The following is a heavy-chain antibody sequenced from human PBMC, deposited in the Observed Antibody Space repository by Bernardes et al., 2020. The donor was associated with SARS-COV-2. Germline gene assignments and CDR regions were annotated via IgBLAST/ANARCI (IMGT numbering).Heavy chain of an antibody. Sequence: GESLKISCKGSEYTFTNFWIAWVRQMPGKGLEWMGSIYPGKSDTRYSPSFQGQVTISADKSTSTAYLQWSSLVASDTAMYYCAKATSSGIYPQHSFHLWGQGTDVSVS. D-gene: IGHD1-26*01. CDR1: EYTFTNFW. CDR2: IYPGKSDT. V-gene: IGHV5-51*01. J-gene: IGHJ3*01. CDR3: AKATSSGIYPQHSFHL.